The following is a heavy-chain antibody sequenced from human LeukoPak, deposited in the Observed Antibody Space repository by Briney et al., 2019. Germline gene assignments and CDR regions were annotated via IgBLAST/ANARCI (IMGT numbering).Heavy chain of an antibody. CDR2: INPNSGGT. CDR3: ASGQYYDFWSGYLGAQDWFDP. CDR1: GYTFTGYY. D-gene: IGHD3-3*01. J-gene: IGHJ5*02. V-gene: IGHV1-2*02. Sequence: ASVKVSCKASGYTFTGYYMHWVRQAPGRGLEWMGWINPNSGGTNYAQKFQGRVTMTRDTSISTAYMELSRLRSDDTAVYYCASGQYYDFWSGYLGAQDWFDPWGQGTLVTVSS.